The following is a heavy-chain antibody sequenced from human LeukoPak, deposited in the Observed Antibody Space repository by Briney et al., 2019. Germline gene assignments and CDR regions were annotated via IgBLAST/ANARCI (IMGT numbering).Heavy chain of an antibody. V-gene: IGHV4-31*03. CDR2: IYSSGST. D-gene: IGHD5-24*01. CDR3: ARGHGDGYNYRGYYFDS. CDR1: GGSISSGGCQ. J-gene: IGHJ4*02. Sequence: SETLSLTCTVSGGSISSGGCQWSWIRQHPGKGLEWIGYIYSSGSTYYNPSLKSRVTISVDTSKNQFSLKLSSVIAADAAVYYCARGHGDGYNYRGYYFDSWGQGTLVTVSS.